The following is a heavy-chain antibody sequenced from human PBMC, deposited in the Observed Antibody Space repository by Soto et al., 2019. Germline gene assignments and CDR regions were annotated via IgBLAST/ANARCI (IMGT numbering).Heavy chain of an antibody. J-gene: IGHJ6*02. D-gene: IGHD6-19*01. CDR2: IWYDGSNK. Sequence: GGSLRLSCAASGFTFSSYGMHWVRQAPGKGLEWVAVIWYDGSNKYYADSVKGRFTISRDNSKNTLYLQMNSLRAEDTAVYYCARDLHQCGSGCHYYYYGMDVWGQGTTVTVSS. CDR3: ARDLHQCGSGCHYYYYGMDV. V-gene: IGHV3-33*01. CDR1: GFTFSSYG.